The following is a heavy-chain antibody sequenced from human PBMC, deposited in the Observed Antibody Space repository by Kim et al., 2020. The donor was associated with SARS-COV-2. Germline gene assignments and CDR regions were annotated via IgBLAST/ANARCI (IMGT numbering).Heavy chain of an antibody. D-gene: IGHD6-19*01. CDR1: GGSVSSGSYY. Sequence: SETLSLTCSVFGGSVSSGSYYWSWIRQPPGKGLEWIGYISYSGSTKYNPSLKSRVTVSVDTSKNQFSLKLNSVTAADTAVYYCARELTRSALAGTGGRLNFYSFAMDVWGQGTTVTVSS. J-gene: IGHJ6*02. CDR3: ARELTRSALAGTGGRLNFYSFAMDV. V-gene: IGHV4-61*01. CDR2: ISYSGST.